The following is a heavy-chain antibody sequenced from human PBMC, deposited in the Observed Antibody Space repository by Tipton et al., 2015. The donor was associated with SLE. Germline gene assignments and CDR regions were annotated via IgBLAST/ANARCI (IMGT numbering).Heavy chain of an antibody. J-gene: IGHJ3*02. CDR2: ISYDGSNK. CDR3: AREGPTIDAFDI. V-gene: IGHV3-30-3*01. Sequence: SLRLSCAASGFTFSSYAMHWVRQAPGKGLEWVAVISYDGSNKYYADSVKGRFTISRDNSKNTLYLQMNSLRAEDTAVYYCAREGPTIDAFDIWGQGTMVTVSS. CDR1: GFTFSSYA.